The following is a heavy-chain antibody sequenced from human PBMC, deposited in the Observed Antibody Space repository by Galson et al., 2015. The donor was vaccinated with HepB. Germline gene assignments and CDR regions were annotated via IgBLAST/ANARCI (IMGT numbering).Heavy chain of an antibody. V-gene: IGHV1-69*10. D-gene: IGHD3-22*01. CDR1: GDTLSSYA. CDR3: ARVPNHYDSSGYYYYGLDV. J-gene: IGHJ6*02. Sequence: SVKVSCKASGDTLSSYAISWVRQAPGQGLEWMGGIIPILGVANYAQKFQGRVTITADRSTSTAYMELSSLRSDDTAIYYCARVPNHYDSSGYYYYGLDVWGQGTTVIVSS. CDR2: IIPILGVA.